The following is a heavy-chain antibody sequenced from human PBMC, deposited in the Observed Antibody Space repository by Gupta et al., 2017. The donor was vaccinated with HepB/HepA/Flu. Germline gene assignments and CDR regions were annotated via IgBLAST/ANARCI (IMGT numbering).Heavy chain of an antibody. CDR3: AKDPESIAARLDY. CDR1: GFTFSSYG. Sequence: QVQLVESGGGVVQPGRSLRLSCAASGFTFSSYGMHWVRQAPGKGLEWVAVISYDGSNKYYADSVKGRFTISRDNSKNTLYLQMNSLRDEDTAVYYCAKDPESIAARLDYWGQGTLVTVSS. D-gene: IGHD6-6*01. J-gene: IGHJ4*02. CDR2: ISYDGSNK. V-gene: IGHV3-30*18.